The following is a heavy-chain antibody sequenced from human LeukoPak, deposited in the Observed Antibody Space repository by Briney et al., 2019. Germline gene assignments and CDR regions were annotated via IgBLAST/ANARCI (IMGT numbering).Heavy chain of an antibody. V-gene: IGHV3-49*04. J-gene: IGHJ3*02. CDR2: IRSKAYAGTT. D-gene: IGHD2-21*01. CDR1: GFTFGDYA. CDR3: TRGKGCGGDCYSNAFDI. Sequence: GGFLRLSCTASGFTFGDYAMSWVRQAPGKGLEWVGFIRSKAYAGTTDYAASVKGRFTTSRGDSKPIAYLQMNSLKTEDTAVYYCTRGKGCGGDCYSNAFDIWGQGTMVTVSS.